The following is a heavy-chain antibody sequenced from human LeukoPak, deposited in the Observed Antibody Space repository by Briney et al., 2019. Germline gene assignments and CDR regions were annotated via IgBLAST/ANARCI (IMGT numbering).Heavy chain of an antibody. CDR2: INHSGST. J-gene: IGHJ5*02. CDR3: ARGHRVTIAAAPRDGFDP. D-gene: IGHD6-13*01. V-gene: IGHV4-34*01. CDR1: GGSFSGYY. Sequence: PSETLSLTCAVYGGSFSGYYWSWIRQPPGKGLEWIGEINHSGSTNYNPSLKSRVTISVDTSKNQFSLKLSSVTAADTAVYYCARGHRVTIAAAPRDGFDPWGQGTLVTVSS.